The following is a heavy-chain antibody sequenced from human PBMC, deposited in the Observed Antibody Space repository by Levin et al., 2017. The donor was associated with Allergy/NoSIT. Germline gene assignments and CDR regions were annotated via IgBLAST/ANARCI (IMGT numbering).Heavy chain of an antibody. V-gene: IGHV4-34*01. CDR2: INHSGST. CDR3: ARSLTTVRFDP. Sequence: SETLSLTCAVYGGSFSGYYWSWIRQPPGKGLEWIGEINHSGSTNYNPSLKSRVTISVDTSKNQFSLKLSSVTAADTAVYYCARSLTTVRFDPWGQGTLVTVSS. J-gene: IGHJ5*02. D-gene: IGHD4-17*01. CDR1: GGSFSGYY.